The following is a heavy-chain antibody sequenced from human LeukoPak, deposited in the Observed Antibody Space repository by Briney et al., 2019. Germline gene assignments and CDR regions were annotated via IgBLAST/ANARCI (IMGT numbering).Heavy chain of an antibody. J-gene: IGHJ4*02. CDR1: GYTFTSYA. V-gene: IGHV1-3*01. CDR3: ARGSTASSGWYFYFDY. Sequence: ASVKVSCKASGYTFTSYAMHWVRQAPGQRLEWMGWINAGTGNTKYSQKFQGRVTITRDTSARTAYMGLGSLRSEDTAVYYWARGSTASSGWYFYFDYWGQGTLVTVSS. CDR2: INAGTGNT. D-gene: IGHD6-19*01.